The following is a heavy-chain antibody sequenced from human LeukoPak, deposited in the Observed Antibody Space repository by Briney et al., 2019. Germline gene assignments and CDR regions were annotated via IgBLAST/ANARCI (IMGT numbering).Heavy chain of an antibody. CDR2: IITILGIA. CDR3: ARTLAYCGGDCYSPLDYDYYYGMDV. CDR1: GGTFSSYA. D-gene: IGHD2-21*02. V-gene: IGHV1-69*04. J-gene: IGHJ6*02. Sequence: WGSVKVSCKASGGTFSSYAISWVRQAPGQGLEWMGRIITILGIANYAQKFQGRVTITADKYTSTAYMELSSLRSEDTAVYYCARTLAYCGGDCYSPLDYDYYYGMDVWGQGTTVTVSS.